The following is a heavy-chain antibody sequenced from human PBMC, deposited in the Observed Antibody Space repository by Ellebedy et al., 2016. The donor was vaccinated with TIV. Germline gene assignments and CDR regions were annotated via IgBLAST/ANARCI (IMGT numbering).Heavy chain of an antibody. V-gene: IGHV4-34*01. CDR3: ARQKVAVAGTGDYFDY. J-gene: IGHJ4*02. Sequence: MPSETLSLTCAVYGGSFSGYYWSRIRQPPGKGLEWIGSIYYSGSTYYNPSLKSRVTISVDTSKNQFSLKLSSVTAADTAVYYCARQKVAVAGTGDYFDYWGQGTLVTVSS. CDR2: IYYSGST. CDR1: GGSFSGYY. D-gene: IGHD6-19*01.